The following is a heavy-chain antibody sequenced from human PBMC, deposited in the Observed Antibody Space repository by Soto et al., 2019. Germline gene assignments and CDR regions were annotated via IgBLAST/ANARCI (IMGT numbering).Heavy chain of an antibody. D-gene: IGHD3-10*02. CDR3: ASVRGGYYYAMDV. V-gene: IGHV4-4*02. J-gene: IGHJ6*02. CDR1: GGSISSSNW. CDR2: IYHSGST. Sequence: QVQLQESGPGLVKPSGTLSLTCAVSGGSISSSNWWSWVRQPPGKGLEWIGEIYHSGSTNYNPALKSRVTISVDKSTNQFSLTLSSVTAADTAVYYCASVRGGYYYAMDVWGQGTTVTVSS.